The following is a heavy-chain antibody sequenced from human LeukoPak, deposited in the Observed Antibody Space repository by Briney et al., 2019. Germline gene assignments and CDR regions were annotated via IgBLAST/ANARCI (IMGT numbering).Heavy chain of an antibody. CDR2: IYYSGST. D-gene: IGHD6-13*01. CDR3: AGKTRHGSRPVPYYFDY. V-gene: IGHV4-30-4*01. Sequence: SQTLSLTCTVSGGSISSGVYYWSWIRQPPGKGLERIGYIYYSGSTYYNPSLKSRVTISVDTSKNQFSLKLSSVTAADTAVYYCAGKTRHGSRPVPYYFDYWGQGTLVTVSS. J-gene: IGHJ4*02. CDR1: GGSISSGVYY.